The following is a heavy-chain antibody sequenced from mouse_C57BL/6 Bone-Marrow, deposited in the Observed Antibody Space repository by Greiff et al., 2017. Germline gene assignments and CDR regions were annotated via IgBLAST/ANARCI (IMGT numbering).Heavy chain of an antibody. Sequence: VQRVESGPELVKPGASVKLSCKASGYTFTSYDINWVKQRPGQGLEWIGWIYPRDGSTKYNEKFKGKATLTVDTSSSTAYMELHSLTSEDSAVYFCARRGYYYGSSYAMDYWGQGTSVTVSS. D-gene: IGHD1-1*01. J-gene: IGHJ4*01. V-gene: IGHV1-85*01. CDR3: ARRGYYYGSSYAMDY. CDR2: IYPRDGST. CDR1: GYTFTSYD.